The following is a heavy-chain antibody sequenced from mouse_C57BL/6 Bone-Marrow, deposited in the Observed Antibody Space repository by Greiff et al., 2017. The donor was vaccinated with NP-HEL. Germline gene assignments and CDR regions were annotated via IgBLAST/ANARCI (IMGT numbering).Heavy chain of an antibody. D-gene: IGHD1-1*01. J-gene: IGHJ1*03. CDR1: GFTFSDYY. V-gene: IGHV5-12*01. Sequence: EVMLVESGGGLVQPGGSLKLSCAASGFTFSDYYMYWVRQTPEKRLEWVAYISNGGGSTYYPDTVKGRFTISRDNAKNTLYLQMSRLKSEDTAMYYCARHNGYGSSFYWYFDVWGTGTTVTVSS. CDR2: ISNGGGST. CDR3: ARHNGYGSSFYWYFDV.